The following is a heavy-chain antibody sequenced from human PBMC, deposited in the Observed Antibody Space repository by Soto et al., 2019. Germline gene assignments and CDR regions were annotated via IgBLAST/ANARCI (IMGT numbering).Heavy chain of an antibody. CDR1: GGSISSYY. Sequence: SSETLSLTCTVSGGSISSYYWSWIRQPPGKGLEWIGYIYYSGSTNYNPSLKSRVTISVDTSKNQFSLKLSSVTAADTAVYYCARVGYYGSGSYYNDYWGQGTLVTVSS. J-gene: IGHJ4*02. CDR2: IYYSGST. CDR3: ARVGYYGSGSYYNDY. D-gene: IGHD3-10*01. V-gene: IGHV4-59*01.